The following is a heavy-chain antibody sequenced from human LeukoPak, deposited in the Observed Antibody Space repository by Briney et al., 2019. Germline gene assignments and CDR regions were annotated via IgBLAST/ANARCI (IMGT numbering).Heavy chain of an antibody. Sequence: GGSLRLSCSASGFTFSSYAMHWVRQAPGKGLEYVSAISSNGGSTYYADSVKGRFTISRDNSKNTLYLQMSSLRAEDTAVYYCVIAIAVAGTGDYFDYWGQGTLVTVSS. J-gene: IGHJ4*02. V-gene: IGHV3-64D*09. D-gene: IGHD6-19*01. CDR3: VIAIAVAGTGDYFDY. CDR2: ISSNGGST. CDR1: GFTFSSYA.